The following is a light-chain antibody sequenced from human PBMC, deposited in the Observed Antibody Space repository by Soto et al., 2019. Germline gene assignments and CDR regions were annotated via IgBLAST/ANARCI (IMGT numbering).Light chain of an antibody. CDR3: MQRLDFPFT. V-gene: IGKV2-40*01. CDR1: QSLFDTEDGGTY. J-gene: IGKJ2*01. Sequence: IVMTQTPLSLPVAPGEPASISCRSSQSLFDTEDGGTYLDWYLHKPGQSPQLLIYTISYRASGVPDRFSGCGSGTDFTLNISRVEAEDVGTYYCMQRLDFPFTFGQGTKLEIK. CDR2: TIS.